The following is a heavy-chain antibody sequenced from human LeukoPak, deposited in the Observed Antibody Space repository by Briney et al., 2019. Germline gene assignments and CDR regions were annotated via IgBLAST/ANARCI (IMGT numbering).Heavy chain of an antibody. D-gene: IGHD1-26*01. CDR2: INHSGTT. V-gene: IGHV4-34*01. CDR3: ARRYSGSYGLYSHHSMDV. Sequence: SETLSLTCAVYGGSFSGYYWSWIRQPPGKGLEWIGEINHSGTTNYNSSLKSRVTVSVDTSKNQFSLKLSTVTAADKAVYYCARRYSGSYGLYSHHSMDVWGKGTTVTISS. CDR1: GGSFSGYY. J-gene: IGHJ6*03.